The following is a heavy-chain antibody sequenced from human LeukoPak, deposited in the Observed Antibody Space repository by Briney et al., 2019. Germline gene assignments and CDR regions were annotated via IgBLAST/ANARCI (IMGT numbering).Heavy chain of an antibody. CDR1: GYTFTSYG. CDR3: ARDYPYYYDSSGYYPEFDY. CDR2: ISAYNGNT. J-gene: IGHJ4*02. V-gene: IGHV1-18*01. D-gene: IGHD3-22*01. Sequence: AASVKVSCKASGYTFTSYGISWVRQAPGQGLEWMGWISAYNGNTNYAQKLQGRVTMTTDTSTRTAYMELRSLRSDDTAVYYCARDYPYYYDSSGYYPEFDYWGQGTLVTVSS.